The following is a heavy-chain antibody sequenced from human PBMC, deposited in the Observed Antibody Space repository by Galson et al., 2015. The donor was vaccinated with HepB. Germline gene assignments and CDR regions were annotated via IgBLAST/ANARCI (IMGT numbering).Heavy chain of an antibody. CDR3: ARDSVPAAGIWYFYGMDV. CDR1: GFTFSAYW. J-gene: IGHJ6*02. Sequence: SLRLSCAASGFTFSAYWMTWVRQAPGKGLEWVANIKQDGTEKFYVDSVKGRFTISRDNAKNSLYLQMNSLRVEDTAVYFCARDSVPAAGIWYFYGMDVWGQGTTVTVSS. D-gene: IGHD6-13*01. V-gene: IGHV3-7*03. CDR2: IKQDGTEK.